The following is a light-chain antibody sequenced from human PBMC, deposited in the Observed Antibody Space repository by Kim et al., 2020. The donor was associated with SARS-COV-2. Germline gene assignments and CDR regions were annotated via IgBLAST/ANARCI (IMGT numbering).Light chain of an antibody. Sequence: AWVHAVRMRGQRGSVGSDDASGYQQKPGQDPVLVLYGKNNRPSGIPDRFSGSSSGNTASLTITGAQAEDEADYYCNDRDSSGSHWVVGGGAQLTVL. CDR3: NDRDSSGSHWV. CDR2: GKN. J-gene: IGLJ3*02. V-gene: IGLV3-19*01. CDR1: SVGSDD.